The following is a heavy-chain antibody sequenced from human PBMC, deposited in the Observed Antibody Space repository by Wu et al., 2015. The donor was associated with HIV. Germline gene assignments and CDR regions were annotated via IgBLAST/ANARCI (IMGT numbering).Heavy chain of an antibody. CDR2: INPNSGGT. Sequence: QVQLVQSGAEVKKPGASVKVSCKASGYIFTDYYMHWVRQAPGQGLEWMGWINPNSGGTNYAQKFQDRVTMTRDTSISTAYMELRRLTPEDTAVYYCATSLEVSGFDYWGQGTLVTVSS. CDR1: GYIFTDYY. CDR3: ATSLEVSGFDY. J-gene: IGHJ4*02. V-gene: IGHV1-2*02. D-gene: IGHD1-26*01.